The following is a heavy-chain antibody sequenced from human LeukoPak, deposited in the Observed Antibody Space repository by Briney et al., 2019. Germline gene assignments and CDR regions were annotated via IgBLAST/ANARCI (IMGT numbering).Heavy chain of an antibody. Sequence: GGSLRLSCAASGFTFSNYNMNWVRQAPGKGLEWVSYISSSSSIIYYADSVGGRFTISRDNAKNSLYMQMNSLRAEDTAVYYCARVGYNWFDPWGQGTLVTVSS. CDR3: ARVGYNWFDP. CDR1: GFTFSNYN. V-gene: IGHV3-48*04. D-gene: IGHD1-26*01. CDR2: ISSSSSII. J-gene: IGHJ5*02.